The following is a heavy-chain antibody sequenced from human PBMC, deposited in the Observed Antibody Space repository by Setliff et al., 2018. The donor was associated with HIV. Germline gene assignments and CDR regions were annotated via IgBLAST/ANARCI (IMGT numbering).Heavy chain of an antibody. D-gene: IGHD3-22*01. Sequence: PGGSLRLSCAASGFTFSSYGMHWVRQAPGKGLESVALIWYDGTNKKYADSVKGRFTISRDNSKNTLYLQMNSLGAEDTAVYYCARGGRYYYDSSGYYWERSYYYYMDVWGKGTTVTVSS. CDR3: ARGGRYYYDSSGYYWERSYYYYMDV. CDR1: GFTFSSYG. J-gene: IGHJ6*03. V-gene: IGHV3-33*01. CDR2: IWYDGTNK.